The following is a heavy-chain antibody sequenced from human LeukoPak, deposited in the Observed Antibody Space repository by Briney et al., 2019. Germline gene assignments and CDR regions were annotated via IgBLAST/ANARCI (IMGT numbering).Heavy chain of an antibody. CDR3: VKDWGVLPDYSADGFDI. J-gene: IGHJ3*02. V-gene: IGHV3-23*01. D-gene: IGHD4-11*01. CDR2: ISGSGDST. Sequence: GGSLRLPCAASGFTFKKYAMNWVRQVPGKGLEWVSGISGSGDSTYYADSVRGRFAISRDNSQNTLHLQMNILRVEDTAVYYCVKDWGVLPDYSADGFDIWGPGTVVTVSS. CDR1: GFTFKKYA.